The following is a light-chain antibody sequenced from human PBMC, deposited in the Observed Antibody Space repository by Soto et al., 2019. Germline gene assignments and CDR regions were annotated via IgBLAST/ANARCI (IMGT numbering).Light chain of an antibody. CDR1: QSISSW. J-gene: IGKJ1*01. Sequence: EIQMSQSPSTLSASIGDRVTITCRASQSISSWLAWYQQKPGKAPKLLIYAASSLQSGVPSRFSGSGSGTDFTLTINSLQPEDFATYYCQQSYVIPWTFAQGTKVDIK. V-gene: IGKV1-39*01. CDR3: QQSYVIPWT. CDR2: AAS.